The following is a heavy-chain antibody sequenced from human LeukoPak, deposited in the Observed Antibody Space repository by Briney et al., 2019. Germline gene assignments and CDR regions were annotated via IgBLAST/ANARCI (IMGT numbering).Heavy chain of an antibody. CDR3: ARDPYSGNYGNYYYYYMDV. CDR2: ITSSGAYI. D-gene: IGHD1-26*01. CDR1: GFTLNYYN. J-gene: IGHJ6*03. Sequence: GGSLRLSCAASGFTLNYYNMNWVRQAPGKALEWVSSITSSGAYIFYADSVRGRFTISRDNAKDSLYLQMNSLGPEDTAVYYCARDPYSGNYGNYYYYYMDVWGKGTTVTISS. V-gene: IGHV3-21*01.